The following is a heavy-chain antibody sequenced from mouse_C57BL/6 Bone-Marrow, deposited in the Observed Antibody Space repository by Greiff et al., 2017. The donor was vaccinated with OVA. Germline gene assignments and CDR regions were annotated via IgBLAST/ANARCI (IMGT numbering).Heavy chain of an antibody. D-gene: IGHD1-1*01. CDR2: IYPGDGDT. V-gene: IGHV1-82*01. CDR3: ARTRFGYYYGSSYGYFDV. J-gene: IGHJ1*03. Sequence: VHLVESGPELVKPGASVKISCKASGYAFSSSWMNWVKQRPGKGLEWIGRIYPGDGDTNYNGKFKGKATLTADKSSSTAYMQLSSLTSEDSAVYFCARTRFGYYYGSSYGYFDVWGTGTTVTVSS. CDR1: GYAFSSSW.